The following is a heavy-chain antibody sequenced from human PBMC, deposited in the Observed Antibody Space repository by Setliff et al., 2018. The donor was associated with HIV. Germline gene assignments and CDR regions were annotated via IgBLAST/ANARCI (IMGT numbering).Heavy chain of an antibody. D-gene: IGHD3-16*01. V-gene: IGHV3-74*01. CDR2: IKGDGSII. CDR3: ARSGGIGNYHWDV. Sequence: PGGSLRLSCVMSGFTFSKYWMHWVRQVPGKGPVWVAHIKGDGSIINHADSVKGRFTISRDNAKNTLDLQMNSLRVEDTAVYYCARSGGIGNYHWDVWGKGTTVTVSS. CDR1: GFTFSKYW. J-gene: IGHJ6*03.